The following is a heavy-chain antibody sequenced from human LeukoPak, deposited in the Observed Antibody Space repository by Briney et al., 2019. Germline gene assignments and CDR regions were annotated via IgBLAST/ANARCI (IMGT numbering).Heavy chain of an antibody. CDR1: GYTFTNYA. J-gene: IGHJ3*02. CDR2: ISAYNGNT. CDR3: ARGGSRSRRGDDAFDI. D-gene: IGHD3-10*01. V-gene: IGHV1-18*01. Sequence: ASVKVSCKASGYTFTNYAMNWVRQAPGQGLEWMGWISAYNGNTELAQKFQGRVTLATHASTSTAYVELRSLTSDDTAVYFCARGGSRSRRGDDAFDIWGQGTMVTVSS.